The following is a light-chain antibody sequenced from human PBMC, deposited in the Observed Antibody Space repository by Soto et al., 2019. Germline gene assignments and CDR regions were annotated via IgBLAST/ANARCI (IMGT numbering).Light chain of an antibody. Sequence: DIQMTQSPSSLSASVGDRVTITCQASQDISNYLNWYQQKPGKAPKLLIYDASNLETGVPSRFSGSGSWTDFTFTISSLKPEDIATYYCQQYDNLPFTFGPVTKVDIK. CDR3: QQYDNLPFT. J-gene: IGKJ3*01. V-gene: IGKV1-33*01. CDR2: DAS. CDR1: QDISNY.